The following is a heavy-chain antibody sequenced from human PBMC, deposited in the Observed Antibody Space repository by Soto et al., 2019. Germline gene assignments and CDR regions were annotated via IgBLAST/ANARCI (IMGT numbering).Heavy chain of an antibody. D-gene: IGHD6-13*01. CDR3: ASDSGRRIGYSNY. CDR2: ISAYNGNT. Sequence: QVQLVQSGAEVKKPGASVKVSCKVSGYTFTSYGISWVRQAPGQGLEWMGWISAYNGNTNYAQKLQGRVTMTTDTSSSTAYIELRSLRSDDTVVYYYASDSGRRIGYSNYWGQGTLDTVSS. V-gene: IGHV1-18*01. J-gene: IGHJ4*02. CDR1: GYTFTSYG.